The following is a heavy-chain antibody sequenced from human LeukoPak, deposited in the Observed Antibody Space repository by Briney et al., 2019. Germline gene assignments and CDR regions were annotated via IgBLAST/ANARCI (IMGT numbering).Heavy chain of an antibody. J-gene: IGHJ4*02. V-gene: IGHV3-23*01. CDR3: ARGGHDFNPFYW. D-gene: IGHD2-21*02. CDR2: IKGGGGDP. Sequence: PGGSLRLSCAASGFTFSTYALGWVRHAPGKGLEWVSSIKGGGGDPFYADSVKGRFTISRDNSKNTLFLQLNSLRAEDSAVYYCARGGHDFNPFYWWGQGTLVTVSS. CDR1: GFTFSTYA.